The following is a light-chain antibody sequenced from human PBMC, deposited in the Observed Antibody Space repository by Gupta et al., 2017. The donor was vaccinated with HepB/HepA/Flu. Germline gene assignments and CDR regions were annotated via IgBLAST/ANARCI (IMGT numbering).Light chain of an antibody. CDR1: SSDVGRYKY. CDR2: DVS. Sequence: SSLTQRASVTGSPGPSSSSSCTETSSDVGRYKYVSWYQQFPGKVPKLIIYDVSNRPAWISNRFSGSKSGNTASLSISGLQAEDEADYYCTSYTSSSTRVFGTGTKVTVL. J-gene: IGLJ1*01. CDR3: TSYTSSSTRV. V-gene: IGLV2-14*01.